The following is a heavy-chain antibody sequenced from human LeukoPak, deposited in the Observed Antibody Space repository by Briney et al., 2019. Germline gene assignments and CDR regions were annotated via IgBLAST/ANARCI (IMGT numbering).Heavy chain of an antibody. J-gene: IGHJ5*02. V-gene: IGHV3-30*02. Sequence: PGGSLRLSCAASGVTFSSYGMHWVRQAPGKGLEWVAFIRYDGSNKYYADSVKGRFTISRDNSKNTLYLQMNSLRAEDTAVYYCAKDLSSWMYNWFDPWGQGTLVTVSS. CDR3: AKDLSSWMYNWFDP. CDR1: GVTFSSYG. D-gene: IGHD6-13*01. CDR2: IRYDGSNK.